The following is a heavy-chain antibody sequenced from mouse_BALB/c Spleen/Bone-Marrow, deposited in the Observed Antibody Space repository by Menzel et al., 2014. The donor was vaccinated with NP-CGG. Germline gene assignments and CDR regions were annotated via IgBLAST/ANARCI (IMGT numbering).Heavy chain of an antibody. Sequence: VKLMESGPGLVAPSQSLSITCTVSGFSLTNYGLSWVRQPPGKGLEWLGVIWGDGSTNYHSALISRLSISKDTSKSQVFLKLNILQTDDTATYYCAKWDYYGYIYAMDYWGQGTSVTVSS. J-gene: IGHJ4*01. CDR2: IWGDGST. CDR3: AKWDYYGYIYAMDY. V-gene: IGHV2-3*01. CDR1: GFSLTNYG. D-gene: IGHD1-2*01.